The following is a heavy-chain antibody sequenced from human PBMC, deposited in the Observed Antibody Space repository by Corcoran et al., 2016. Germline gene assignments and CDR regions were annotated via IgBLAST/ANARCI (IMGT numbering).Heavy chain of an antibody. CDR3: TTGTIRPDAFDI. CDR1: GFTFSNAW. Sequence: EVQLVESGGGLVKPGGSLRLSCAASGFTFSNAWMSWVRQAPGKGLEWVGRIKSQTDGGTTDYAAPVKGRFTISRDDSKNTLYLQRNSLKTEDTGVYYCTTGTIRPDAFDIWGQGTMVTVSS. CDR2: IKSQTDGGTT. D-gene: IGHD1-1*01. V-gene: IGHV3-15*01. J-gene: IGHJ3*02.